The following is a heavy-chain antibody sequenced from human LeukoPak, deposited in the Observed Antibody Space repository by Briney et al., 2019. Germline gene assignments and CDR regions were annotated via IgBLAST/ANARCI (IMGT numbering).Heavy chain of an antibody. D-gene: IGHD3-16*01. CDR1: GFIVSGNY. CDR2: IYTDGNT. J-gene: IGHJ4*02. Sequence: GGSLRLSCAVFGFIVSGNYMSWVRQAPRKGLEWVSAIYTDGNTHYAGSVKGRFTISRDSFKNTLYLQMNSLRAEDTAVYYCARDRPYGGVGDFDYWGQGTLVTVSS. CDR3: ARDRPYGGVGDFDY. V-gene: IGHV3-66*01.